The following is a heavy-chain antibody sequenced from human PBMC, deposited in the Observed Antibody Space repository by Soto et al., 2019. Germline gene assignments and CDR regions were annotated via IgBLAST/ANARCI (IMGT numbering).Heavy chain of an antibody. D-gene: IGHD5-18*01. J-gene: IGHJ4*02. CDR3: ARRGGSRYSYGSLDY. CDR1: GGSISSSSYY. Sequence: SETLSLTCTVSGGSISSSSYYWGWIRQPPGKGLEGIGSIYYSGSTYYNPSLKSRVTISVDTYKNQFSLKLSSVTAADKAVYYCARRGGSRYSYGSLDYWGQGTLVTVSS. CDR2: IYYSGST. V-gene: IGHV4-39*01.